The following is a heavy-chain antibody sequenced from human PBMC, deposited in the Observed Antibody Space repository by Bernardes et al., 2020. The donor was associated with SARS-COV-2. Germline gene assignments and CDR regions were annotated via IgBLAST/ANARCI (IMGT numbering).Heavy chain of an antibody. V-gene: IGHV4-34*01. CDR2: INHSGST. CDR3: ASLTATYHDDRADFDWFDP. Sequence: SEPLSLTCAVYGGFLSGYYWSWIRQPPGKGLEWIGQINHSGSTKYNPSLKSRATISVDTSKNQFSLILTSVTAADTAFYYCASLTATYHDDRADFDWFDPWGQGTLVTVSS. J-gene: IGHJ5*02. CDR1: GGFLSGYY. D-gene: IGHD3-10*02.